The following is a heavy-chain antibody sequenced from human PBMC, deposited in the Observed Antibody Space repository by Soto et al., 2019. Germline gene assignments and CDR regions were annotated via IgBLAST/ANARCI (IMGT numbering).Heavy chain of an antibody. CDR1: GFTFSSYS. CDR2: ISSSSSTI. V-gene: IGHV3-48*02. CDR3: ARVKYYYDSSGYYQ. D-gene: IGHD3-22*01. J-gene: IGHJ4*02. Sequence: GGSLRLSCAASGFTFSSYSMNWVRQAPGKGLEWVSYISSSSSTIYYADSVKGRFTISRDNAKNSLYLQMNSLRDEDTAVYYCARVKYYYDSSGYYQWGEGTPVTVSS.